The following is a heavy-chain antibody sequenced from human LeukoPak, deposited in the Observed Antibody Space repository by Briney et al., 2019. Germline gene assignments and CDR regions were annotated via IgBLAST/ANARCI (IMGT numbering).Heavy chain of an antibody. CDR3: ARHGRMVIMSKFSTGIDQ. V-gene: IGHV4-59*08. D-gene: IGHD2-8*01. CDR1: DGSISNYF. J-gene: IGHJ4*02. Sequence: PSETLSLTCTVPDGSISNYFWSWIRQPRRKGLEWIGYIYYTGMTNSNPSLKSRVTISMDTSKNQFSLNLRSVTAADTAIYYCARHGRMVIMSKFSTGIDQWGQGTLVTVSS. CDR2: IYYTGMT.